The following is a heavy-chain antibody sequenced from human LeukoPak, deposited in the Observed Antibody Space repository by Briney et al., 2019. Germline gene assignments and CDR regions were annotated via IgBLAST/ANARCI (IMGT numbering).Heavy chain of an antibody. D-gene: IGHD3-10*01. CDR3: ARDPPSTYYGSGSYAAP. V-gene: IGHV4-61*02. CDR1: GGSISSGSYY. Sequence: SETLSLTCTVSGGSISSGSYYWSWIRQPAGKGLEWIGRIYTSGSTNYNPSLKSRVTISVDTSENQFSLKLSSVTAADTAAYYCARDPPSTYYGSGSYAAPWGQGTLVTVSS. J-gene: IGHJ5*02. CDR2: IYTSGST.